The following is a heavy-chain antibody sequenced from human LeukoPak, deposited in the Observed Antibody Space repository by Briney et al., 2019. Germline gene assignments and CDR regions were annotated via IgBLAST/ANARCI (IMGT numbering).Heavy chain of an antibody. CDR1: GFTFSSYG. CDR3: ASSAYNVLRFLEWSSTPDYFDY. V-gene: IGHV3-33*03. J-gene: IGHJ4*02. CDR2: IWYDGSNK. Sequence: GGSLRLSCAASGFTFSSYGMHWVRQAPGKGLEWVAVIWYDGSNKYYADSVKGRFTISRDNAKDSLYLQMNSLRAEDTAVYYCASSAYNVLRFLEWSSTPDYFDYWGQGTLVTVSS. D-gene: IGHD3-3*01.